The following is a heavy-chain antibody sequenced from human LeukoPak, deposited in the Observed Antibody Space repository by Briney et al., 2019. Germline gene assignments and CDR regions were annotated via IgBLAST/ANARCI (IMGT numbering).Heavy chain of an antibody. Sequence: PGGSLRLSCAASGFTFSSYGMHWVRQAPGKGLEWVAFIRYDGSNKYYADSVKGRFHISRDNSKNTLYLQMNSLRAEDTAVYYCAKDPSFRPGYFDYWGQGTLVTVSS. CDR3: AKDPSFRPGYFDY. CDR1: GFTFSSYG. J-gene: IGHJ4*02. V-gene: IGHV3-30*02. CDR2: IRYDGSNK.